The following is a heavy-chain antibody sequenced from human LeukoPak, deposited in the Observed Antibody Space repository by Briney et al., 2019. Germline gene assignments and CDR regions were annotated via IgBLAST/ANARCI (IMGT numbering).Heavy chain of an antibody. D-gene: IGHD2-2*01. CDR3: ARDSRYCSSTSCENYYYYGMDV. J-gene: IGHJ6*02. CDR1: GGSISSGGYY. Sequence: PSETLSLTCTASGGSISSGGYYWSWIRQHPGKGLEWIGYIYYSGSTYYNPSLKSRVTISVDTSKNQFSLKLSSVTAADTAVYYCARDSRYCSSTSCENYYYYGMDVWGQGTTVTVSS. CDR2: IYYSGST. V-gene: IGHV4-31*03.